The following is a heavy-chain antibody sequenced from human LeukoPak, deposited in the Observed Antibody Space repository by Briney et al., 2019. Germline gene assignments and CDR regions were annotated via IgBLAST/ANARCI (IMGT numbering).Heavy chain of an antibody. J-gene: IGHJ4*02. CDR3: ARSVAYSPDNFDY. D-gene: IGHD5-18*01. CDR2: ISAYNGNT. Sequence: AASVKVSCKASGYTFTSYGISWVRQAPGQGLEWMGWISAYNGNTNYAQKLQGRVTMTTDTSTSTAYVELRSLRSDDTAVYYCARSVAYSPDNFDYWGQGTLVTVSS. CDR1: GYTFTSYG. V-gene: IGHV1-18*01.